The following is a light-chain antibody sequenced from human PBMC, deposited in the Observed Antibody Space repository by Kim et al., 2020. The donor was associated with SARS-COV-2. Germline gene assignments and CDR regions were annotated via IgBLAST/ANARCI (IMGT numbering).Light chain of an antibody. J-gene: IGKJ4*01. V-gene: IGKV1-8*01. Sequence: ASTGDRVTITCRERQDISNSLAWYQQKTGKAPELLIYDAFTLESGVSTRFSGSRSGTDFTLTISSLQSEDFATYYCQQHYIYPLTCGGGTKVDIK. CDR2: DAF. CDR1: QDISNS. CDR3: QQHYIYPLT.